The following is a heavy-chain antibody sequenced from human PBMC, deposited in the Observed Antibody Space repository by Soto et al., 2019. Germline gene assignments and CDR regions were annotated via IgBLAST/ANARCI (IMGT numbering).Heavy chain of an antibody. V-gene: IGHV3-23*01. CDR3: AKRGGESGWGDFDA. J-gene: IGHJ4*02. CDR2: ISHSDHST. D-gene: IGHD6-19*01. CDR1: GFPFSRCA. Sequence: EVQLLESGGGLVQPGGSLRLSCAASGFPFSRCAMNWVRQAPGKGLEWVSTISHSDHSTYYADSVKGRFTVTRDNSENTLYLQMKGLRANGTGISDCAKRGGESGWGDFDAWGQGILVTGYS.